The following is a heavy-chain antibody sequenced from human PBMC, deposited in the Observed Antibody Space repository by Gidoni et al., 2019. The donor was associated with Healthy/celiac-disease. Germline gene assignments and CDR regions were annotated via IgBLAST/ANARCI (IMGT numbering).Heavy chain of an antibody. J-gene: IGHJ4*02. Sequence: QVQLVQSGAAVKKPGSSVKVSCKASGGTFSSYAISWVRQAPGQGLAWMGGIIPIFGTANYAQKFQGRVTVTADESTSTAYMELSSLRSGDTAVYYCAREDAADRLFDYWGQGTLVTVSS. CDR1: GGTFSSYA. V-gene: IGHV1-69*01. CDR3: AREDAADRLFDY. CDR2: IIPIFGTA. D-gene: IGHD3-22*01.